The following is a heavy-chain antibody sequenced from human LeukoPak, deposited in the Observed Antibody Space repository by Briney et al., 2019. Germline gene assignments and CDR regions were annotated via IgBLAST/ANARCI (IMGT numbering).Heavy chain of an antibody. CDR2: FDPENGET. CDR3: GTERLVYDSSISAYYHYGVDV. Sequence: ASVKVSCKVFGYTLTELSMHWVRQAPGKGLEWMGGFDPENGETIYAQKFQGRVSLTVDTSTEIAYMELSGLRSEDTAVYYCGTERLVYDSSISAYYHYGVDVWGQGTTVTVSS. J-gene: IGHJ6*02. V-gene: IGHV1-24*01. CDR1: GYTLTELS. D-gene: IGHD3-22*01.